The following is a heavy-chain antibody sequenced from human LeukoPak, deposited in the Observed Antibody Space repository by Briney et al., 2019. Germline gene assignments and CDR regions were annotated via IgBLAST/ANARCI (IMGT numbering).Heavy chain of an antibody. CDR3: ARQFNDNGDYLGWFDP. V-gene: IGHV4-4*09. CDR2: IYTGWTT. CDR1: GTPISAFY. D-gene: IGHD4-17*01. J-gene: IGHJ5*02. Sequence: SETLSLTCTVSGTPISAFYWSWIRQSPGKGMGWIGYIYTGWTTYYNPSLYSRVTISVDTSKNQISLKLRSVTAADTAVYFCARQFNDNGDYLGWFDPWGQGTLVTVSP.